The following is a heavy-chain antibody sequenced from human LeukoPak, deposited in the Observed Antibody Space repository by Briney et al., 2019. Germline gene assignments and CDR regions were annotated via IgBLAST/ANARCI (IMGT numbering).Heavy chain of an antibody. D-gene: IGHD6-13*01. J-gene: IGHJ4*02. CDR1: GYTFTSYY. Sequence: ASVKVSCKASGYTFTSYYMHWVRQAPGQGLEWMGIINPSGGSTTYAQKSQDRVTMTGDTSTSTVYMELSSLRSEDTAVYYCARDLFIATSGEGPGYWGQGTLVTVSS. CDR2: INPSGGST. CDR3: ARDLFIATSGEGPGY. V-gene: IGHV1-46*01.